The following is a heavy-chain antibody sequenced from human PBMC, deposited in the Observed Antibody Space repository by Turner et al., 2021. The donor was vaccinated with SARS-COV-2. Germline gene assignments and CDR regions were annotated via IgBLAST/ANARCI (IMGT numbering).Heavy chain of an antibody. CDR1: GGSISSSSYY. J-gene: IGHJ6*02. D-gene: IGHD2-15*01. V-gene: IGHV4-39*01. CDR3: ARHQGSGSGYDHGMNV. Sequence: QLQLQESGPGLVKPSETLSLTCTVSGGSISSSSYYCGWIRQPPGKGLEWIGYFYKIGSIDDNPSLRSRVTISVDTSKTQLSLNLISVTAADTAVYYCARHQGSGSGYDHGMNVWGQGTAVIVSS. CDR2: FYKIGSI.